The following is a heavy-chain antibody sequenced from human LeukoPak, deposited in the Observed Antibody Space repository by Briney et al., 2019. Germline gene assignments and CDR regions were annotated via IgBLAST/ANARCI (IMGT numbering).Heavy chain of an antibody. Sequence: GGSLRLSCAASGFIFSGHTMNWVRHGPGRGLEWVSSISTSSTYIYYAGSVEGRFTISRDNPKNSLFLQMNSLRAEDTAIYYCVRKMKTGSSSGDYDYWGQGTLVTVSS. CDR2: ISTSSTYI. D-gene: IGHD1-1*01. CDR1: GFIFSGHT. J-gene: IGHJ4*02. CDR3: VRKMKTGSSSGDYDY. V-gene: IGHV3-21*06.